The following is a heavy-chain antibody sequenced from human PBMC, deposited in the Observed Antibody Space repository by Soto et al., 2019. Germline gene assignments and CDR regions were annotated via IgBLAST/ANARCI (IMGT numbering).Heavy chain of an antibody. V-gene: IGHV4-31*03. CDR2: IYYSGST. CDR3: AREEDYDDSSGYYYWFDP. CDR1: GGSISSGGYY. D-gene: IGHD3-22*01. J-gene: IGHJ5*02. Sequence: QVQLQESGPGLVKPSQTLSLTCTVSGGSISSGGYYWSWIRQHPGKGLEWIGYIYYSGSTYYNPSPKSRVTRSVDTSKNQFSLKLSSVTAADTAVYYCAREEDYDDSSGYYYWFDPWGQGTLVTVSS.